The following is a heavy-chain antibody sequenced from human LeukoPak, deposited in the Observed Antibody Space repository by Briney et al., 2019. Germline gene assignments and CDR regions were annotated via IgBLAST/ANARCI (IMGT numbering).Heavy chain of an antibody. Sequence: SETLSLTCTVSGGSISSGSYYWSWIRQPAGKGLEWIGRIYTSGSTNYNPSLKSRVTISVDTFKNQFSLKLSSVTAADTAVYYCARGPTFSVTAAAGSNNFDYWGQGTLVTVSS. D-gene: IGHD6-13*01. CDR1: GGSISSGSYY. J-gene: IGHJ4*02. CDR2: IYTSGST. CDR3: ARGPTFSVTAAAGSNNFDY. V-gene: IGHV4-61*02.